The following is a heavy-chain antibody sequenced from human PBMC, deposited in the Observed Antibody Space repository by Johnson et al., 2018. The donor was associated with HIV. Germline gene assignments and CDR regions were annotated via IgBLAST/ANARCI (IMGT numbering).Heavy chain of an antibody. J-gene: IGHJ3*02. CDR3: ARPPYSGSYYDAFDI. Sequence: VHLVESGGGLIQPGGSLRLSCAVSGFTVSSNYMSWVRQAPGKGLEWVSVIYSGGSTYYADSVTGRFTISRDNSKNTLYLQMNSLRAEDTAVYYCARPPYSGSYYDAFDIWGQGTMVTVSS. CDR2: IYSGGST. CDR1: GFTVSSNY. V-gene: IGHV3-66*03. D-gene: IGHD1-26*01.